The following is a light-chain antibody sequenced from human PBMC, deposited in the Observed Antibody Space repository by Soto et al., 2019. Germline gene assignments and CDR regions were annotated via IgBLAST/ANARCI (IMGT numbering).Light chain of an antibody. CDR2: AIA. Sequence: DIQMTQSPSSLSASVGDRVSITCRPSQRIDKYLNWYQQKPGKAPKLMIHAIATLESGVPSRFSGSGSGTDFTLTIDSLQHDDFATYYCQQSYSTPYTFGQGTKLEIK. CDR1: QRIDKY. J-gene: IGKJ2*01. V-gene: IGKV1-39*01. CDR3: QQSYSTPYT.